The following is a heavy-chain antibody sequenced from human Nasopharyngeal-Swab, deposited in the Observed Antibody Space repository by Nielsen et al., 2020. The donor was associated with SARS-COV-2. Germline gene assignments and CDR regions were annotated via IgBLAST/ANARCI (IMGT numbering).Heavy chain of an antibody. CDR2: IYPGDSDT. V-gene: IGHV5-51*01. Sequence: KVSCKGSGYSFTSYWIGWVRQMPGKGLEWMGIIYPGDSDTRYSPSFQGQVTISADKSISTAYLQWSSLKASDIAMYYCARLTYSSGWCFDYWGQGTLVTVSS. J-gene: IGHJ4*02. D-gene: IGHD6-19*01. CDR3: ARLTYSSGWCFDY. CDR1: GYSFTSYW.